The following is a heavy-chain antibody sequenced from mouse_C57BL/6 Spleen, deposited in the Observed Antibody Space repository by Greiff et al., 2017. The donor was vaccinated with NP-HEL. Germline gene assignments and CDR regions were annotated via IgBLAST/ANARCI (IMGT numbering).Heavy chain of an antibody. CDR2: IYPRSGNT. CDR1: GYTFTSYG. CDR3: ARAYYSNYEDAMDY. D-gene: IGHD2-5*01. V-gene: IGHV1-81*01. Sequence: VQGVESGAELARPGASVKLSCKASGYTFTSYGISWVKQRTGQGLEWIGEIYPRSGNTYYNEKFKGKATLTADKSSSTAYMELRSLTSEDSAVYFCARAYYSNYEDAMDYWGQGTSVTVSS. J-gene: IGHJ4*01.